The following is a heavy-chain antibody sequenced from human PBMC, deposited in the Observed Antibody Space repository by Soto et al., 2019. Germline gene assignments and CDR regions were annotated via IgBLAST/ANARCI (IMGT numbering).Heavy chain of an antibody. V-gene: IGHV3-23*01. J-gene: IGHJ1*01. Sequence: EVQLLESGGGLVQPGGSLRLSCAASGFTFSSDTMSWVRQAPGKGLEWVSAISKTGDSTHYADSVKGRFTISRDTSTNTLYLRMNSLRAEDTAVYYCAKSDGCGWVHYFQHWGQGTLVTVSS. CDR1: GFTFSSDT. CDR2: ISKTGDST. D-gene: IGHD6-19*01. CDR3: AKSDGCGWVHYFQH.